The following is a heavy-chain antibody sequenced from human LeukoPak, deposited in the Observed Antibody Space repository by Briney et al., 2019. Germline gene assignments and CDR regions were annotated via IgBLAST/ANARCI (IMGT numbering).Heavy chain of an antibody. J-gene: IGHJ4*02. Sequence: PGGSLRLSCAASGFTFSSYWMSWVRQAPGKGLEWVANIKQDGSEKYYVDSVKGRLTISRDNAKNSLYLQMNSLRAEDTAVYYCARDVIAAVQEYWGQGTLVTVSS. CDR2: IKQDGSEK. V-gene: IGHV3-7*01. D-gene: IGHD6-13*01. CDR3: ARDVIAAVQEY. CDR1: GFTFSSYW.